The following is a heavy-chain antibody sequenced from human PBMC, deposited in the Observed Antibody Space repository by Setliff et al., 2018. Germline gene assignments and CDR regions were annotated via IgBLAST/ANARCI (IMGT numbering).Heavy chain of an antibody. CDR2: MNIDNGKT. J-gene: IGHJ4*02. D-gene: IGHD2-21*01. CDR3: ARGYCDGIGCPAPLYYFDS. Sequence: ASVKVSCKASGGSFSSYAIIWMRQAPGQRLEWMGWMNIDNGKTEYSQEFQDRITFTRDTFAETAYMELRSLTSDDMAVYYCARGYCDGIGCPAPLYYFDSWGQGTLVTVSS. CDR1: GGSFSSYA. V-gene: IGHV1-3*03.